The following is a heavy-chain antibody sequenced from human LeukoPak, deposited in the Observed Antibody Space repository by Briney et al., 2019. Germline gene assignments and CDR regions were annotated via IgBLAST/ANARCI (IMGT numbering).Heavy chain of an antibody. Sequence: SETLSLTCAVYGGSFSGYYWSWIRQPPGKGLEWIGEINHSGSTNYSPSLKSRVTISVDTSKNQFSLKLSSVTAADTAVYYCARYGYSYGLDYWGQGTLVTVSS. CDR2: INHSGST. V-gene: IGHV4-34*01. J-gene: IGHJ4*02. D-gene: IGHD5-18*01. CDR3: ARYGYSYGLDY. CDR1: GGSFSGYY.